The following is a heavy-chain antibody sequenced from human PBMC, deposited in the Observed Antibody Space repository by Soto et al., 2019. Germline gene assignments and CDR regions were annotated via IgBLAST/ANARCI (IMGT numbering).Heavy chain of an antibody. J-gene: IGHJ5*02. CDR3: ARTFRGYSYGYFDWFDP. D-gene: IGHD5-18*01. Sequence: KPSETLSLTCTVSGGSVISGSYYWSWIRQPPGKGLEWIGYIYYSGSTNYNPSLKSRVTISVDTSKNQFSLKLSSVTAADTAVYYCARTFRGYSYGYFDWFDPWGQGTLVTVSS. CDR2: IYYSGST. CDR1: GGSVISGSYY. V-gene: IGHV4-61*01.